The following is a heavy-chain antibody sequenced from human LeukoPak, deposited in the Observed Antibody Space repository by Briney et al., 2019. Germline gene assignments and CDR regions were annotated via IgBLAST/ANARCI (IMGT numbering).Heavy chain of an antibody. J-gene: IGHJ4*02. CDR2: INPNSGGT. D-gene: IGHD5-18*01. CDR1: GYTFTGYY. CDR3: ARVRTQLWLTAYFDY. V-gene: IGHV1-2*02. Sequence: ASVKVSCTASGYTFTGYYMHWVRQAPGQGLEWMGWINPNSGGTNYAQKFQGRVTMTRDTSISTAYMELSRLRSDDTAVYYCARVRTQLWLTAYFDYWGQGTLVTVSS.